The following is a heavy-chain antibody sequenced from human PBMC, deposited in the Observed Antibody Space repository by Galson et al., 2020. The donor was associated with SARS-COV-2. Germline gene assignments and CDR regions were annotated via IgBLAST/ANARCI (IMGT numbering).Heavy chain of an antibody. J-gene: IGHJ5*02. Sequence: ASVKVSCKVSGYTLTELSMYWVRQAPGKGLEWMGGFDPEDGETIYAQKFQGRVTMTEDTSTDTAYMELSSLRSEDTAVYYCATGSPAVRYCTNGVCYSNWFDPWGQGTLVTVSS. V-gene: IGHV1-24*01. CDR2: FDPEDGET. CDR3: ATGSPAVRYCTNGVCYSNWFDP. D-gene: IGHD2-8*01. CDR1: GYTLTELS.